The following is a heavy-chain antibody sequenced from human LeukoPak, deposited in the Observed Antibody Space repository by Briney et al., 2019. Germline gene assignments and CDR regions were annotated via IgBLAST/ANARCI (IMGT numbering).Heavy chain of an antibody. CDR2: INHSGST. V-gene: IGHV4-34*01. CDR3: AREARVVTAHYGMDV. D-gene: IGHD2-21*02. J-gene: IGHJ6*02. Sequence: SETLSLTCAVYGGSFSGYYWSWIRQPPGKGLEWIGEINHSGSTNYNPSLKSRVTISVDTSKNQFSLKLSSVTAADTAVYYCAREARVVTAHYGMDVWGQGTTVTVSS. CDR1: GGSFSGYY.